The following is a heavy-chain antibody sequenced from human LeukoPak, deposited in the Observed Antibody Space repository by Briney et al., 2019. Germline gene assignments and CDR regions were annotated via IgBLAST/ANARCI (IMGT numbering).Heavy chain of an antibody. CDR1: GFTFSSYS. Sequence: GGSLRLSCAASGFTFSSYSMNWVRQAPGKGLEWVSSISSSSSYIYYADSVKGRFTISRDNAKNSLYLQMNSLRAEDTAVYYCARDGGWQTFDIWGQGTMVTVSS. J-gene: IGHJ3*02. CDR2: ISSSSSYI. V-gene: IGHV3-21*01. D-gene: IGHD3-16*01. CDR3: ARDGGWQTFDI.